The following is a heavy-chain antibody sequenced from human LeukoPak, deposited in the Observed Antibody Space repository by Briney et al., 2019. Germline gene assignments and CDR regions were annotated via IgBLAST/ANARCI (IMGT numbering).Heavy chain of an antibody. CDR3: ARGGIVVAAVYYYGMDV. D-gene: IGHD2-15*01. CDR1: GFTFSSYW. V-gene: IGHV3-74*01. Sequence: PGGSLRLSCAASGFTFSSYWMHWVRQAPGKGLVWVSRINSDGSSTSYADSVKGRFTISRDNAKNTLYLQMNSLRAEGTAVYYCARGGIVVAAVYYYGMDVWGQGTTVTVSS. CDR2: INSDGSST. J-gene: IGHJ6*02.